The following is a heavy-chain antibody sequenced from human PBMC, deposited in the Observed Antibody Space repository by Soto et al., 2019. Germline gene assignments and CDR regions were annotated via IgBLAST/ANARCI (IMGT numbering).Heavy chain of an antibody. D-gene: IGHD6-19*01. J-gene: IGHJ2*01. CDR2: INPDSGVT. Sequence: QVHLVQSGAEVKIRGASVRVSCKASGYTFTGYYLHWVRQAPGQGLEWMGWINPDSGVTNYAQKFQGRVTMTRDTSITTAYMELSSLSSDDTAIYYCARFAPRAGWYFDLWGRGTLVTVSS. CDR3: ARFAPRAGWYFDL. CDR1: GYTFTGYY. V-gene: IGHV1-2*02.